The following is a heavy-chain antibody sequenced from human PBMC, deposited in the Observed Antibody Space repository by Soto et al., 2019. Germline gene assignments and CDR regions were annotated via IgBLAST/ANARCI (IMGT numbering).Heavy chain of an antibody. CDR1: GGSISSSSYY. Sequence: SETLSLTCTVSGGSISSSSYYWGWIRQPPGKGLEWIGNIYYSGSTYYNPSLKSRVTISVDTSKNQFSLKLSSVTAADTAVYYCARHSNEYRKSLDYWGKGTLVTVSS. CDR2: IYYSGST. V-gene: IGHV4-39*01. J-gene: IGHJ4*02. D-gene: IGHD1-1*01. CDR3: ARHSNEYRKSLDY.